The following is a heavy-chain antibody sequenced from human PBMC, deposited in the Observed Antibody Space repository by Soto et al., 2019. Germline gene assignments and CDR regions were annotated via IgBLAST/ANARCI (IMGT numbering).Heavy chain of an antibody. D-gene: IGHD4-4*01. V-gene: IGHV4-39*01. J-gene: IGHJ4*02. CDR2: AFYSGST. CDR1: GGSISSRTYW. Sequence: QLQLQESGPGLVKSSETLSLTCTVSGGSISSRTYWWAWIRQPPGKGLEWIGDAFYSGSTYYNPSVKRRVAISVDTSKNQFSLKLNSVTAADTALYYCARHPRDDYNYGGSGNFDSWGQGTLVTVSS. CDR3: ARHPRDDYNYGGSGNFDS.